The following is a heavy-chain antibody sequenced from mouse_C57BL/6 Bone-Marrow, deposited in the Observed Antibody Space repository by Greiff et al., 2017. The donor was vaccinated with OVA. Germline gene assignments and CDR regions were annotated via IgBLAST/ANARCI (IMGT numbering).Heavy chain of an antibody. V-gene: IGHV5-4*01. J-gene: IGHJ2*01. CDR2: ISDGGSYT. CDR3: ARDGGYYGYFDY. D-gene: IGHD1-1*01. CDR1: GFTFSSYA. Sequence: EVQLVESGGGLVKPGGSLKLSCAASGFTFSSYAMSWVRQTPETRLEWVATISDGGSYTYYPDNVQGRFTISRDNAKNNLYLQMSHLKSEDTAMYYCARDGGYYGYFDYWGQGTTLTVSS.